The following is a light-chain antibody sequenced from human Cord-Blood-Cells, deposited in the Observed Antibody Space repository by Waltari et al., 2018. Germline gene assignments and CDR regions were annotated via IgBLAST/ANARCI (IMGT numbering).Light chain of an antibody. CDR3: SSYTSSSTYV. CDR2: EVS. J-gene: IGLJ1*01. CDR1: SSDVGGYNY. Sequence: QSALTQPASVSGSPGQSITISCTGTSSDVGGYNYVSWYQQHPGKAPKLMIYEVSNRPSAFSNLFSGSKSGNTASLTISGLQAEDEADYYCSSYTSSSTYVFGTGTKVTVL. V-gene: IGLV2-14*01.